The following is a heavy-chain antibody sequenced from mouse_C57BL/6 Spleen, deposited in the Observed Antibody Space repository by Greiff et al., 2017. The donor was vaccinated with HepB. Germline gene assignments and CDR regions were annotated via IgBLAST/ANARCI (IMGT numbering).Heavy chain of an antibody. V-gene: IGHV7-3*01. CDR2: IRNKANGYTT. J-gene: IGHJ4*01. D-gene: IGHD1-1*01. CDR1: GFTFTDYY. CDR3: ARSPFTTRGAMDY. Sequence: EVKVVDSGGGLVQPGGSLSLSCAASGFTFTDYYMSWVRQPPGKALEWLGFIRNKANGYTTEYSASVKGRFTISRDNSQSILYLQMNALRAEDSATYYCARSPFTTRGAMDYWGQGTSVTVSS.